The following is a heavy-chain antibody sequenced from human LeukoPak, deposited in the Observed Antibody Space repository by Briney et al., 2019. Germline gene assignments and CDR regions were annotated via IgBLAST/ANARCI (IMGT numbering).Heavy chain of an antibody. CDR2: INSDGSST. CDR1: GFTFSSYW. CDR3: AKDRDSSSWYGEGWFDP. V-gene: IGHV3-74*01. D-gene: IGHD6-13*01. J-gene: IGHJ5*02. Sequence: PGGSLRLSCAASGFTFSSYWMHWVRQAPGKGLVWVSRINSDGSSTSYADSVKGRFTISRDNAKNTLYLQMNSLRAEDTAVYYCAKDRDSSSWYGEGWFDPWGQGTLVTVSS.